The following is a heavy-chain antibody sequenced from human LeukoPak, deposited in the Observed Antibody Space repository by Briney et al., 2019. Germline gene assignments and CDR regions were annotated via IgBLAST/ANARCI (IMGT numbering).Heavy chain of an antibody. V-gene: IGHV3-9*03. CDR2: ISWNSGSI. D-gene: IGHD3-10*01. CDR1: GFRFDDYA. Sequence: GGSLRLYCAASGFRFDDYAMHWVRQTPGKGLEWVSGISWNSGSIGYADSVKGRFTISRDNAKNSLYLQMNSLRAEDMALYYCAKASGSGSFSNWFDPWGQGTLVTVSS. J-gene: IGHJ5*02. CDR3: AKASGSGSFSNWFDP.